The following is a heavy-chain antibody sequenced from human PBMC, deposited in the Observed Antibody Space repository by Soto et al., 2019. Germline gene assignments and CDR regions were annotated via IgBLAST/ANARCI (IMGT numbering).Heavy chain of an antibody. CDR1: GYTFSTYG. V-gene: IGHV1-18*01. CDR2: ISAYNGDT. Sequence: QVQLVQSGVEVKKPGASVKVSCKASGYTFSTYGISRVRQAPGQGLEWMGWISAYNGDTAYAQKVQGRVTMTTDATTRKAYMEPKRLKFDDTAVYYWARDHRWEEPRFDYWGQGTLVTVSS. J-gene: IGHJ4*02. CDR3: ARDHRWEEPRFDY. D-gene: IGHD1-26*01.